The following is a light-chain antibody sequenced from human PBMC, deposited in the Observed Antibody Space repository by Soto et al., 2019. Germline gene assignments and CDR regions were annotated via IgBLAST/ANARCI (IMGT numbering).Light chain of an antibody. CDR1: QSISTS. J-gene: IGKJ4*01. CDR2: GAS. V-gene: IGKV1-39*01. Sequence: DIQMTQSPSSLSASVGDRVTITCRASQSISTSLNWYQQKPVKAPNLLIYGASSLQSGVPSRFSGSGAGTDFTLTISSLQPEDCATYYCQQSYSSSTFGGGTKVEIK. CDR3: QQSYSSST.